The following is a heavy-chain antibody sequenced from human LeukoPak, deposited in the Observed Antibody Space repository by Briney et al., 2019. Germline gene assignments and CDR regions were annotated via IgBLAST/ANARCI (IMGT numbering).Heavy chain of an antibody. Sequence: PVGSLRLSCAASGFTFSSYSMNSVRQAPGKGLEWVSSISSSSYIYYADSVKGRFTISRDNAKNSLYLQMNSLRAEDTAVYYCANRFDAFDIWGQGTMVTVSS. V-gene: IGHV3-21*01. CDR2: ISSSSYI. D-gene: IGHD1-14*01. CDR1: GFTFSSYS. J-gene: IGHJ3*02. CDR3: ANRFDAFDI.